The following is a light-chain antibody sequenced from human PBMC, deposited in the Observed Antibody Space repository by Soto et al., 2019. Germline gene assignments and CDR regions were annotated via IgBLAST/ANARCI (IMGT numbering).Light chain of an antibody. CDR3: EQYGSTPLT. Sequence: VLTQSPATLSLSTGERATLSCRASQSVGNNYLAWYQQKPGQAPRFLIYDASSMSTGIPDRFSGSGSGTDFTLTISRLEPEDFAVYYCEQYGSTPLTFGGGTKVEIK. CDR1: QSVGNNY. CDR2: DAS. V-gene: IGKV3-20*01. J-gene: IGKJ4*01.